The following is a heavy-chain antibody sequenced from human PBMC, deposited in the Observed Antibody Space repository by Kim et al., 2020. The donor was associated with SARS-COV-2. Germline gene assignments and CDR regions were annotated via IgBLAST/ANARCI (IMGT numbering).Heavy chain of an antibody. CDR3: ARDSGEGTNYDFWSGLRISSFDI. CDR2: IYYSGST. V-gene: IGHV4-61*01. Sequence: SETLSLTCTVSGGSVSSGSYYWSWIRQPPGKGLEWIGYIYYSGSTNYNPSLKSRVTISVDTSKNQFSLKLSSVTAADTAVYYCARDSGEGTNYDFWSGLRISSFDIWGQGTMVTVSS. CDR1: GGSVSSGSYY. D-gene: IGHD3-3*01. J-gene: IGHJ3*02.